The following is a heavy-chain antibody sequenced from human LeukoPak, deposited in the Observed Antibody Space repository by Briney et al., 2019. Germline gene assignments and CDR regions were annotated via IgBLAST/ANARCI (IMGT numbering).Heavy chain of an antibody. V-gene: IGHV4-34*01. CDR1: GGSLSGYY. J-gene: IGHJ4*02. Sequence: SETLSLTCAVYGGSLSGYYWSWIRQPPGKGLEWIGEINHSGSTNYNPSLKSRVTISVDTSKNQFSLKLSSVTAADAAVYYCARVYCSSTSCYLLFDYWGQGTLVTVSS. CDR2: INHSGST. D-gene: IGHD2-2*01. CDR3: ARVYCSSTSCYLLFDY.